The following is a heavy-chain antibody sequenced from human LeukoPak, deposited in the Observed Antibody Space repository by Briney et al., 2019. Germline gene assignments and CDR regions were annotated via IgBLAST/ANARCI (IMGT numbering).Heavy chain of an antibody. D-gene: IGHD3-3*01. V-gene: IGHV3-21*01. CDR2: ISISSSYI. CDR3: ARVEPPDFWSGYYTGLYFDY. Sequence: GGSLRLSCAASGFTFSSYSMNWVRQAPGKGLDWVSSISISSSYIYYADSVKGRFTISRDNAKNSLYPQMNSLRAEDTAVYYCARVEPPDFWSGYYTGLYFDYWGQGTLVTVSS. CDR1: GFTFSSYS. J-gene: IGHJ4*02.